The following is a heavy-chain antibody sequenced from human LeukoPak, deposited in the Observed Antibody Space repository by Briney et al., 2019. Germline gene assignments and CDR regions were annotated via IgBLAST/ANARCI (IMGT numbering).Heavy chain of an antibody. J-gene: IGHJ4*02. Sequence: GGPLRLSCAASGFTFSAYWMSWVRQAPGKGLEWVANIKLDGSEKYYVDSVKGRFTISRDNAKNSLYLQMNSLRAEDTAVYYCARGGRNLDYWGQGTLVTVSS. CDR2: IKLDGSEK. D-gene: IGHD2/OR15-2a*01. V-gene: IGHV3-7*01. CDR1: GFTFSAYW. CDR3: ARGGRNLDY.